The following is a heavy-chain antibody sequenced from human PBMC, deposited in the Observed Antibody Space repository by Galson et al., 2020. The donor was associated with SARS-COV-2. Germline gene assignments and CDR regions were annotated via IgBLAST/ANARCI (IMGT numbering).Heavy chain of an antibody. CDR2: IYYSGST. CDR1: GGSISSGGYY. CDR3: AREAVTVTTLGFYYYYGMDV. Sequence: SQTLSLTCTVSGGSISSGGYYWSWIRHHPGKGLEWIGYIYYSGSTYYNPSLKSRVTISVDTSKNQFSLKLSSVTAADTAVYYCAREAVTVTTLGFYYYYGMDVWGQGTTVTVSS. D-gene: IGHD4-17*01. V-gene: IGHV4-31*03. J-gene: IGHJ6*02.